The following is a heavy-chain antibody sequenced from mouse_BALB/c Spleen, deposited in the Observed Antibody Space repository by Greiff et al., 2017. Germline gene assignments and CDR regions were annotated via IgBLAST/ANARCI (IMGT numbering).Heavy chain of an antibody. CDR3: ARDYYYGSSGYWYFDV. CDR2: ISSGGST. CDR1: GFTFSSYA. Sequence: EVMLVESGGGLVKPGGSLKLSCAASGFTFSSYAMSWVRQTPEKRLEWVASISSGGSTYYPDSVKGRFTISRDNARNILYLQMSSLRSEDTAMYYCARDYYYGSSGYWYFDVWGAGTTVTVSS. V-gene: IGHV5-6-5*01. D-gene: IGHD1-1*01. J-gene: IGHJ1*01.